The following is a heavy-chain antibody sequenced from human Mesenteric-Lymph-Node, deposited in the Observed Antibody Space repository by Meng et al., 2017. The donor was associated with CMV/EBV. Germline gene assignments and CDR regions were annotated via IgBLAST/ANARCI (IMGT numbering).Heavy chain of an antibody. J-gene: IGHJ4*02. CDR3: ARDRMGGSYSIDY. V-gene: IGHV1-3*01. CDR2: MNAGDGNT. Sequence: CKASGYTFPRNAIHWVRQAPGQRLEWMGWMNAGDGNTKYSQKLQARVTFSRDTSASIAYMELSSLKSEDTAVYYCARDRMGGSYSIDYWGQGTLVTVSS. D-gene: IGHD1-26*01. CDR1: GYTFPRNA.